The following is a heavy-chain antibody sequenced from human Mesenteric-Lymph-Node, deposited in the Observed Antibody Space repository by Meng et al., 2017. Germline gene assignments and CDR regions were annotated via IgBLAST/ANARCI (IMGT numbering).Heavy chain of an antibody. J-gene: IGHJ4*02. CDR2: IYYSGST. CDR3: ARGPTTYFDY. D-gene: IGHD4-17*01. V-gene: IGHV4-30-4*01. Sequence: VQLQQSAPGLVEPFQTLSLTCSVSGGSISRVDSCWSWIRQPPGKGLEWIGYIYYSGSTYYNPSLRSRITISVDTSKNQFSLRLRSVTAADTAVYYCARGPTTYFDYWGQGTLVTVSS. CDR1: GGSISRVDSC.